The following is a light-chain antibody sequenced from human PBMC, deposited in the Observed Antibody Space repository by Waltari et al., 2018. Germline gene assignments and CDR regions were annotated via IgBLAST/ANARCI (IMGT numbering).Light chain of an antibody. V-gene: IGKV1-39*01. Sequence: IQLTQSPTSIYASVGDSVTITCRAQQSVNDFLNWYQHKPGQAPKLLIFAASTLQSGVPNRFSGSGSGTDFALTINGLQPDDFATYYCQQSYSTPYTFGQGTKLEIK. CDR2: AAS. CDR3: QQSYSTPYT. J-gene: IGKJ2*01. CDR1: QSVNDF.